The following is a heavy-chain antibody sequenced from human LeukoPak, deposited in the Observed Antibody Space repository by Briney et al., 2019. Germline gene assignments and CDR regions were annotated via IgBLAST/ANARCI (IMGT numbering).Heavy chain of an antibody. V-gene: IGHV4-34*01. Sequence: PSETLSLTCAVYGGSFSGYYWSWIRQPPGKGLEWIGEINHSGSINYNPSLKSRVTISVDTSKNQFSLKLSSVTAADTAVYYCASRGRTVIPYYYYYGMDVWGQGTTVTVSS. D-gene: IGHD4-17*01. CDR3: ASRGRTVIPYYYYYGMDV. CDR1: GGSFSGYY. CDR2: INHSGSI. J-gene: IGHJ6*02.